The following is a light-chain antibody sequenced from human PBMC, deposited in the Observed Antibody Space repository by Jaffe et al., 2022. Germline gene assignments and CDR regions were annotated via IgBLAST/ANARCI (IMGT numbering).Light chain of an antibody. Sequence: EIVLTQSPGTLSLSPGERATLSCRASQSVRTTSLAWYQQKPGQAPRLLIYGASYRATGIPDRFSGSGSGTDFTLTVSRLEPEDFAVYYCQQYGSSPLTFGGGTKVEIK. CDR3: QQYGSSPLT. CDR2: GAS. V-gene: IGKV3-20*01. J-gene: IGKJ4*01. CDR1: QSVRTTS.